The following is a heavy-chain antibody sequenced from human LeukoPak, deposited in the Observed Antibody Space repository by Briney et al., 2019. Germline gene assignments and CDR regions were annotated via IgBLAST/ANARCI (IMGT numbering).Heavy chain of an antibody. CDR1: GYTFTGYY. Sequence: ASVKVSCKASGYTFTGYYMHWVRQAPGQGLEWMGWINPNSGGTNYAQKFQGRVNMTRDTSISTAYMELSRLRYDDTAVYYCAREGYCSGGSCYGERDAFDIWGQGTMVTVSS. V-gene: IGHV1-2*02. D-gene: IGHD2-15*01. CDR2: INPNSGGT. CDR3: AREGYCSGGSCYGERDAFDI. J-gene: IGHJ3*02.